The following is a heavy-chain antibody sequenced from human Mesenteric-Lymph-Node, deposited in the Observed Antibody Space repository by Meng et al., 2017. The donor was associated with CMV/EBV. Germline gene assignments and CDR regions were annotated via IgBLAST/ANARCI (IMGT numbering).Heavy chain of an antibody. J-gene: IGHJ6*04. CDR1: GFTFSSYR. V-gene: IGHV3-21*04. CDR2: ISSSGGYM. CDR3: VQGSTSGHCNTTSCFYYFGLDV. D-gene: IGHD2-2*01. Sequence: GGSLRLSCAASGFTFSSYRMNWVRQAPGKGLEWVSSISSSGGYMFYADSVKGRFTISRDNTMNSLYLQMNSLRAEDTAVYYCVQGSTSGHCNTTSCFYYFGLDVWGNGTTVTVSS.